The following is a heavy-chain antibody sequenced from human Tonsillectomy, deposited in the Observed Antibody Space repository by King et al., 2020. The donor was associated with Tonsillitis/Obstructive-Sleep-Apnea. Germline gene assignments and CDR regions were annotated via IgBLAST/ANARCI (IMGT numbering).Heavy chain of an antibody. Sequence: VQLVESGGGVVQPGRSLRLSCAASGFTFSSYGMHWVRQAPGKGLEWVAVIWYDGSNKYYTDSVKGRFTISRYNSKNTLYLQMNSLRAEDTAVYYCAGSIAAAGTGSFDIWGQGTMVTVSS. J-gene: IGHJ3*02. CDR1: GFTFSSYG. V-gene: IGHV3-33*01. D-gene: IGHD6-13*01. CDR2: IWYDGSNK. CDR3: AGSIAAAGTGSFDI.